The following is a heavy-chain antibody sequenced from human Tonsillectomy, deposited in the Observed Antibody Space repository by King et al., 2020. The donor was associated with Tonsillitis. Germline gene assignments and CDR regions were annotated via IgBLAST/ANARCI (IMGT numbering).Heavy chain of an antibody. CDR3: ARDGYCSGGSCYSGPAEFDY. V-gene: IGHV1-18*01. CDR2: VSAYNVNT. J-gene: IGHJ4*02. D-gene: IGHD2-15*01. CDR1: GYTFTSYG. Sequence: LVQSGAEVKKPGASVKVSCKASGYTFTSYGISWVRQAPGQGLEWMGRVSAYNVNTNYAQKFQGRVTMTTDTSTSTAYMEVRSLRSDDTAVYFCARDGYCSGGSCYSGPAEFDYWGQGTLVTVSS.